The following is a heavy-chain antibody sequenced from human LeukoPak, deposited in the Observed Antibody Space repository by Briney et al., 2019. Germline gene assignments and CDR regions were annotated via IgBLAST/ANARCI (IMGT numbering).Heavy chain of an antibody. J-gene: IGHJ4*02. D-gene: IGHD3-22*01. CDR2: TSYDGNTI. V-gene: IGHV3-30*04. CDR1: EFTFSSYA. CDR3: ARGLRRSGYPYYFDY. Sequence: GGSLRLSCTASEFTFSSYAMNWVRQAPGRGLEWVAVTSYDGNTIFYADSVKGRFTISRDNSKNTLYLQMNSLRAEDTAVYYCARGLRRSGYPYYFDYWGQGTLVTVSS.